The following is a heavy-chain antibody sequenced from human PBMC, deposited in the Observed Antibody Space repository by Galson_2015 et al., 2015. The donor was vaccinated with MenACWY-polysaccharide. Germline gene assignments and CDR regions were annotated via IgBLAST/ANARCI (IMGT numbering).Heavy chain of an antibody. D-gene: IGHD3-9*01. J-gene: IGHJ6*03. CDR2: IFSNDDK. CDR1: GFSLRPASLG. V-gene: IGHV2-26*01. CDR3: ARVPIAIQGPYYYYYMDV. Sequence: PALVNPTQTLTLTCSFSGFSLRPASLGVSWIRQPPGKALEWLAHIFSNDDKSYSTSLKTKLTISQETSQSQVVLTMTILDPVDTATYYCARVPIAIQGPYYYYYMDVWGKGTTVTVSS.